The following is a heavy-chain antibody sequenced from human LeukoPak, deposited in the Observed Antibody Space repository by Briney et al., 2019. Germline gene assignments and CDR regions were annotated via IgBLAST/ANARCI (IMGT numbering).Heavy chain of an antibody. V-gene: IGHV4-59*01. J-gene: IGHJ4*02. Sequence: SETLSLTCTVSGGSISSYYWSWIRQPPGKGLEWIGYIYYSGSTNYNPSLKSRVTISVDTSKNQFSLKLSSVTAADTAVYYCARVLSLDYGDFYFDSWGQGALLTVSS. D-gene: IGHD4-17*01. CDR3: ARVLSLDYGDFYFDS. CDR2: IYYSGST. CDR1: GGSISSYY.